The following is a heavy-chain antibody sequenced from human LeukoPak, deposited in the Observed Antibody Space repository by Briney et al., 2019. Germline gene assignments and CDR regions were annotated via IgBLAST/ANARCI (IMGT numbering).Heavy chain of an antibody. V-gene: IGHV3-23*01. CDR2: ISGSGGST. CDR3: AKDGIAVAGTRRGYYFDY. J-gene: IGHJ4*02. D-gene: IGHD6-19*01. CDR1: GFTFSSYA. Sequence: GGSLRLSCAASGFTFSSYAMSCVRQAPGKGLKWVSAISGSGGSTYYADSVKGRFTISRDNSKNTLYLQMNSLRAEDTAVYYCAKDGIAVAGTRRGYYFDYWGQGTLVTVSS.